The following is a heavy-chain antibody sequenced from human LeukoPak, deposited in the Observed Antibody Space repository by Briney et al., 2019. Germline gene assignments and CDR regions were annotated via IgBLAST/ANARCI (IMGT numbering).Heavy chain of an antibody. CDR1: GFTFSSYW. D-gene: IGHD3-22*01. J-gene: IGHJ5*02. CDR3: ASLYYYDSRGYYYPSESADWFDP. CDR2: IKQDGSEK. Sequence: GGSLRLSCAASGFTFSSYWMSWVRQAPGKGLEWVANIKQDGSEKYYVDFVKGRFTISRDNAKNSLYLQMNSLRAEDTAVYYCASLYYYDSRGYYYPSESADWFDPWGQGTLVTVSS. V-gene: IGHV3-7*01.